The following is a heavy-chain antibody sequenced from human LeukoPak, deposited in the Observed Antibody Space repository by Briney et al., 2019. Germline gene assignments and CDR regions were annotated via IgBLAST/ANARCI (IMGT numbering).Heavy chain of an antibody. Sequence: ASVKVSCKASGGTFSSYAISWVGQPPGKGLKGRGGIIPIFGTANYAQKFQGRVTNTADESTSTAYMELSSLRSEDTAVYYCARGVIYSYGYDYFDYWGQGTLVTVSS. CDR2: IIPIFGTA. J-gene: IGHJ4*02. CDR1: GGTFSSYA. CDR3: ARGVIYSYGYDYFDY. V-gene: IGHV1-69*13. D-gene: IGHD5-18*01.